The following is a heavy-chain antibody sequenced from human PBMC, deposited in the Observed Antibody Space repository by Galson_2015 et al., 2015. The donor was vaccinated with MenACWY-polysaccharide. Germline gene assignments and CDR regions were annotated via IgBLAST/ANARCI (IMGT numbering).Heavy chain of an antibody. J-gene: IGHJ5*01. D-gene: IGHD3-22*01. CDR3: ARIGGMNKGNYYNFGWFDS. Sequence: SETLSLTCTVSGGSMSSYYWTWIRQSPRKGLEWIGWIHYNGDTKYSPFLNSRVTISGDTSRNQFSLKLSSVTTADTAVYYCARIGGMNKGNYYNFGWFDSWGQGTLVTVSS. V-gene: IGHV4-59*01. CDR1: GGSMSSYY. CDR2: IHYNGDT.